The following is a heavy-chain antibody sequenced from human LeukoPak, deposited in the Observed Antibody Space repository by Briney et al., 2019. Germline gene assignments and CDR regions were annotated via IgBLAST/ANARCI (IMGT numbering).Heavy chain of an antibody. CDR2: IFYNGTT. D-gene: IGHD3-3*01. V-gene: IGHV4-39*07. J-gene: IGHJ5*02. CDR3: ARDARYYDFWSGYFP. Sequence: SETLSLTCTVSGGSVRSVNYYWGWFRQPPGKGLEWIGHIFYNGTTHYTPSLKSRVALSVDTSTNQFSLKLSSVTAADTAVYYCARDARYYDFWSGYFPWGQGTLVTVSS. CDR1: GGSVRSVNYY.